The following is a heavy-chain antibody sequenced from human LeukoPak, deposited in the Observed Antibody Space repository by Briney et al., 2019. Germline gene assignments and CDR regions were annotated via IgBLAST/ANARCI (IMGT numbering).Heavy chain of an antibody. Sequence: GGSLRLSCAASGFTFSSYAMTWVRQAPGKGLGWVSSISDSGGSKYYADSVKGRFTISRDNSKNTLYLQMNSLRVEDTAVYYCARGRVVGDYNWHFNLWGRGALVTVSS. CDR2: ISDSGGSK. CDR3: ARGRVVGDYNWHFNL. D-gene: IGHD4-17*01. J-gene: IGHJ2*01. CDR1: GFTFSSYA. V-gene: IGHV3-23*01.